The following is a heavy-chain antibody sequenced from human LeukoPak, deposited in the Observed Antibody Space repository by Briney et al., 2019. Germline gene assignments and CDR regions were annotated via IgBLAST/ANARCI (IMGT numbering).Heavy chain of an antibody. J-gene: IGHJ6*03. D-gene: IGHD6-19*01. CDR1: GGSISNYY. V-gene: IGHV4-4*07. CDR3: ARGSGWHYYYYYMDV. Sequence: SETLSLTCTVSGGSISNYYWSWIRQPAGKGLEWIGRIYTSGSTNYNPSLKSRVTISVDTSKNQFSLKLSSVTAADTAVYYCARGSGWHYYYYYMDVWGKGTTVTVSS. CDR2: IYTSGST.